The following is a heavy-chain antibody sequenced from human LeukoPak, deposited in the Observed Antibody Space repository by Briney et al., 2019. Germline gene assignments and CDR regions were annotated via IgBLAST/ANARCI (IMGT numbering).Heavy chain of an antibody. CDR1: GFTFSDYA. CDR3: AKVSSFDSRSFDY. V-gene: IGHV3-64*01. Sequence: GGSLRLSCAASGFTFSDYAMHWVRQAPGKGLEYVSTISSSGGSTYYANSVRGRFAISRDNSKNTLYLQMGSLRGEDMAVYYCAKVSSFDSRSFDYWGQGTLVTVSS. D-gene: IGHD6-6*01. J-gene: IGHJ4*02. CDR2: ISSSGGST.